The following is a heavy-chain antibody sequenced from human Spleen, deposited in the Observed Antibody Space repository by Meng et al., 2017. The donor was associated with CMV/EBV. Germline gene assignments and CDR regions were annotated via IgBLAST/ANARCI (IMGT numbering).Heavy chain of an antibody. CDR1: GFTFYYYS. CDR2: INWNGGFT. CDR3: ARESRSSGTYYFDF. J-gene: IGHJ4*01. Sequence: ASGFTFYYYSMSCVRQVPGKGLEWVSGINWNGGFTFYADSIKGRLTISRDNAKNSLYLQMNSLTADDTALYYCARESRSSGTYYFDFWGHGALVTVSS. D-gene: IGHD3-22*01. V-gene: IGHV3-20*03.